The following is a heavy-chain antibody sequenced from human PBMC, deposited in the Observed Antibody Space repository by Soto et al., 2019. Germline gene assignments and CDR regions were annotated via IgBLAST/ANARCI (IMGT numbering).Heavy chain of an antibody. Sequence: EVQLVETGGGLIQPGGSLRLSCAASGFTVSGNYMSWVRQPPGKGLERVSLIYVDGTTYYADPVKGRFTISRDNSKNALGLQRNSLRVEDSAVYYCARGREQGADWGQGTLVTVSS. D-gene: IGHD1-26*01. CDR3: ARGREQGAD. V-gene: IGHV3-53*02. J-gene: IGHJ4*02. CDR2: IYVDGTT. CDR1: GFTVSGNY.